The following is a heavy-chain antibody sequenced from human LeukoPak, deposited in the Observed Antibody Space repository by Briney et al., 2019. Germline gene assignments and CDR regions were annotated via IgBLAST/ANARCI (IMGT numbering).Heavy chain of an antibody. Sequence: GTSVKVSFKASGFPFTSSAMQWVRQARGQRLEWIGWIVVGSGNTNYAQKFQERVTITRDMSTSTAYMEQSSLRSEDTAVYYCAAVGYRLQYYFDYWGQGTLVTVSS. D-gene: IGHD4-11*01. V-gene: IGHV1-58*02. CDR3: AAVGYRLQYYFDY. J-gene: IGHJ4*02. CDR2: IVVGSGNT. CDR1: GFPFTSSA.